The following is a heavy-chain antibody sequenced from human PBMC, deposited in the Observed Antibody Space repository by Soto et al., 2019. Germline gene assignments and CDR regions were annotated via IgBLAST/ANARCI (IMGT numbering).Heavy chain of an antibody. V-gene: IGHV3-49*05. CDR2: IRSKAYGGTT. CDR1: GFTFGDYA. J-gene: IGHJ6*02. D-gene: IGHD6-19*01. CDR3: TRGSPHYSSGWLDYYYGMDV. Sequence: EVQLVESGGGLVKPGRSLRLSCTASGFTFGDYAMSWFRQAPGKGLEWVGFIRSKAYGGTTEYAASVKGTFNISRDDSISIAYLHMNSLKTEDTAVYYCTRGSPHYSSGWLDYYYGMDVWGQGTTVTVSS.